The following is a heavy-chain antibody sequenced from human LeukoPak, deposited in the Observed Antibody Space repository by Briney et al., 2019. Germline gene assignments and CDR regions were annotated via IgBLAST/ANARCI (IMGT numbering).Heavy chain of an antibody. D-gene: IGHD6-19*01. CDR2: ISYDGRNQ. J-gene: IGHJ3*02. CDR3: AKKSVPGAGTGSFDI. V-gene: IGHV3-30*18. CDR1: GFTFSSYA. Sequence: PGTSLRLSCAASGFTFSSYAFYWVRQAPGKGLEWVSSISYDGRNQYYIDSVRGRFTISRDNSKNTLYLQMNSLRTEDTAVYFCAKKSVPGAGTGSFDIWGQGIMVTVSS.